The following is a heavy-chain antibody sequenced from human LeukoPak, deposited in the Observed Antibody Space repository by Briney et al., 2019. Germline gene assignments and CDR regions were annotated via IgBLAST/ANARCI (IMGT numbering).Heavy chain of an antibody. D-gene: IGHD2-21*01. CDR2: IRYDGSNK. V-gene: IGHV3-30*02. CDR1: GFTFSSYG. Sequence: PGGSLRLSCAASGFTFSSYGMHWVRQAPGKGLEWVAFIRYDGSNKYYADSVKGRFTISRDNSKNTLYLQMNSLRAEDTAVYYCAKDSCGGDCPLGSFDYWGQGTLVTVSS. CDR3: AKDSCGGDCPLGSFDY. J-gene: IGHJ4*02.